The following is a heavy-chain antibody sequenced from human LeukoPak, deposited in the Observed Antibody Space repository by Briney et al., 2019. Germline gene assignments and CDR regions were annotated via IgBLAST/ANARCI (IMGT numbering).Heavy chain of an antibody. Sequence: GGSLRFSCAASGFTFSSYGMHWVRQAPGKGLEWVAVISYDGSNKYYADSVKGRFTISRDNSKNTLYLQMNSLRAEDTAVYYCARDGSYYRLGTFFDYWGQGTLVTVSS. CDR3: ARDGSYYRLGTFFDY. J-gene: IGHJ4*02. D-gene: IGHD1-26*01. CDR2: ISYDGSNK. CDR1: GFTFSSYG. V-gene: IGHV3-30*03.